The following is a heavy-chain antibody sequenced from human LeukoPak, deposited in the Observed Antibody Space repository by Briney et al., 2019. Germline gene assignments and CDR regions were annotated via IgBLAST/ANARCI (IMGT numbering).Heavy chain of an antibody. Sequence: SETLSLTCTVSAGSISSYYWSWIRQPAGKGLEWIGRIYTSGSTNYNPSLKSRITMSVDTSKRQFSLKLSSVTAADTAVYYCARLSRSWYYFDYWGQGTLVTVSS. CDR3: ARLSRSWYYFDY. CDR1: AGSISSYY. J-gene: IGHJ4*02. CDR2: IYTSGST. V-gene: IGHV4-4*07. D-gene: IGHD6-13*01.